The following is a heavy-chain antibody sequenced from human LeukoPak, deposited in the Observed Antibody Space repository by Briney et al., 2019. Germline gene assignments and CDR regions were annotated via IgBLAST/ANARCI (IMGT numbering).Heavy chain of an antibody. CDR2: INSDGSST. J-gene: IGHJ2*01. CDR3: ARDASMIVVVTYWYFDL. D-gene: IGHD3-22*01. Sequence: AGGSLRLSCAASGFTLSSYEMNWVRQAPGRGLEWVSRINSDGSSTSYADSVKGRFTISRDNAKNTLYLQMNSLRAEDTAVYYCARDASMIVVVTYWYFDLWGRGTLVTVSS. V-gene: IGHV3-74*01. CDR1: GFTLSSYE.